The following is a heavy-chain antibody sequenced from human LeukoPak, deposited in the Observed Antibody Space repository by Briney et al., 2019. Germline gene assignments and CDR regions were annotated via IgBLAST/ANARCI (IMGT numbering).Heavy chain of an antibody. V-gene: IGHV3-23*01. J-gene: IGHJ4*02. CDR2: IGGSDGST. Sequence: GGSLRLSCAASGSTFSTYAMSWVRQAPGKGLEWLSAIGGSDGSTYYADSVKGQFTISRDTSKNTLYLQMNSLRAEDTAVYYCAKGGGIFDYWGQGTLVTVSS. CDR1: GSTFSTYA. D-gene: IGHD3-16*01. CDR3: AKGGGIFDY.